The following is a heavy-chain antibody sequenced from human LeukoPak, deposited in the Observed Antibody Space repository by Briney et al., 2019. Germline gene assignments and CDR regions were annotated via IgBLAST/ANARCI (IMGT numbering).Heavy chain of an antibody. CDR3: ARGSSRLGYYFDY. CDR1: GFIFSSYS. D-gene: IGHD3-16*01. Sequence: PGRSLRLSCAASGFIFSSYSMNWVRQAPGEGLEWVSLMSSSSGYIYYADSVRGRFTLSRDNAKNSLYLQMHSLRAEDTAVYYCARGSSRLGYYFDYWGQGTLVTVSS. V-gene: IGHV3-21*01. J-gene: IGHJ4*02. CDR2: MSSSSGYI.